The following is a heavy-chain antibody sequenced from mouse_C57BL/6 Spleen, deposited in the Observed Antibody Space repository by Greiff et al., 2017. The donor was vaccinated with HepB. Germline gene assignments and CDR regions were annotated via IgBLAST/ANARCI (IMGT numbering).Heavy chain of an antibody. CDR3: ARAAQATRGFDY. J-gene: IGHJ2*01. CDR2: IYPGDGDT. CDR1: GYAFSSSW. D-gene: IGHD3-2*02. V-gene: IGHV1-82*01. Sequence: QVQLQQSGPELVKPGASVKISCKASGYAFSSSWMNWVKQRPGKGLEWIGRIYPGDGDTNYNGKFKGKATLTADKSSSTAYMQLSSLTSEDSAVYFCARAAQATRGFDYWGQGTTLTVSS.